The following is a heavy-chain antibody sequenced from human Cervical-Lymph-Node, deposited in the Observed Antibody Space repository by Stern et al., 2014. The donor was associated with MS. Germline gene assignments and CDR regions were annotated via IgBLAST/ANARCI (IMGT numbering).Heavy chain of an antibody. CDR1: GYSFTSRY. J-gene: IGHJ2*01. V-gene: IGHV1-46*03. CDR3: ARLASCGRDCYQTHWYFDL. CDR2: INPSTTST. Sequence: QVQLVQSGAEVKKPGASVKVSCKASGYSFTSRYMHWVRQAPGQGLEWMGLINPSTTSTTYAQKLQGRVTMTRDTSTSTVYMELSSLTSEDTAVYYCARLASCGRDCYQTHWYFDLWGRGTLVTVSS. D-gene: IGHD2-21*02.